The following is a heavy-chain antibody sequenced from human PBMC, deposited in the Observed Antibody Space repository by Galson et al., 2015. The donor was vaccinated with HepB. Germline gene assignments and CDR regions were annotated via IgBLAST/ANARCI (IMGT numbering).Heavy chain of an antibody. CDR3: ARVLTYYYGSGSYSWFDP. D-gene: IGHD3-10*01. CDR2: IYHSGST. CDR1: GYSISSGYY. J-gene: IGHJ5*02. Sequence: ETLSLTCTVSGYSISSGYYWGWIRQPPGKGLEWIGSIYHSGSTYYNPSLKSRVTISVDTSKNQFSLKLSSVTAADTAVYYCARVLTYYYGSGSYSWFDPWGQGTLVTVSS. V-gene: IGHV4-38-2*02.